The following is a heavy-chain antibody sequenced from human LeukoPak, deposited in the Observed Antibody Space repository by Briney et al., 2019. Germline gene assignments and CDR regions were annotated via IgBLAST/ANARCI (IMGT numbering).Heavy chain of an antibody. Sequence: SETLSLTCIVSGGSISSSTYYWGWIRQPPGKGLEWIGNIYYSGSTYYSPSLKSRVTISVDTSKNQFSLKLNSVSAADTAVYYCARRSCSSTSCYTGSYYMDVWGTGTTVTVSS. CDR3: ARRSCSSTSCYTGSYYMDV. J-gene: IGHJ6*03. D-gene: IGHD2-2*02. CDR2: IYYSGST. CDR1: GGSISSSTYY. V-gene: IGHV4-39*01.